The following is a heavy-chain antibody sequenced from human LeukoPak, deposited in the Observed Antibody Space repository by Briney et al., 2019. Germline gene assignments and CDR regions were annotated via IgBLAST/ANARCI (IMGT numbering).Heavy chain of an antibody. J-gene: IGHJ4*02. CDR3: ARTYYDILTGYNPYFDY. CDR1: GFTFSSYS. CDR2: ISSSSSYI. V-gene: IGHV3-21*01. Sequence: GGSLRLSCAASGFTFSSYSMNWVRQAPGKGLEWVSSISSSSSYIYFADSVKGRFTISRDNAKNSLYLQMNSLRAEDTAVYYCARTYYDILTGYNPYFDYWGQGTLVTVSS. D-gene: IGHD3-9*01.